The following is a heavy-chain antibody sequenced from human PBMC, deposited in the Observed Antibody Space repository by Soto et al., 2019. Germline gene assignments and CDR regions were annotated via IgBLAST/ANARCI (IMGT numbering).Heavy chain of an antibody. CDR2: IYYSGST. V-gene: IGHV4-31*03. J-gene: IGHJ4*02. Sequence: QVQLQESGPGLVKPSQTLSLTCTVSGGSISSVGYYCSWIRQHPGKGLEWIGSIYYSGSTYYNPPLKRRVNISVDTSKNQFSLKLSSVTAADTAVYYCARAKFLIWVGELYYWGQGTRVPVSS. CDR3: ARAKFLIWVGELYY. CDR1: GGSISSVGYY. D-gene: IGHD3-10*01.